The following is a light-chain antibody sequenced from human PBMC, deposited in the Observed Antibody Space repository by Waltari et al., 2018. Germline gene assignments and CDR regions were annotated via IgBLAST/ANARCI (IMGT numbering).Light chain of an antibody. V-gene: IGKV3-15*01. Sequence: EIIMTQSPATLSLSPGERATLSCSASQNVNSNLAWYPQKPGQATRLLIYGASNRATGIPARFSGSGSGTQFTLTSNSRQSEDSAVYFCQQHNDWLPWTFGQGTKVELK. J-gene: IGKJ1*01. CDR2: GAS. CDR1: QNVNSN. CDR3: QQHNDWLPWT.